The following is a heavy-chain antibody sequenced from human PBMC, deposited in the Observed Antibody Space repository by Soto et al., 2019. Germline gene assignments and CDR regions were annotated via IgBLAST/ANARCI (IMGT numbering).Heavy chain of an antibody. CDR2: ISYDGSNK. Sequence: HPGGSLRLSCAASGFTFSSYAMHWVRQAPGKGLEWVAVISYDGSNKYYADSVKGRFTISRDNSKNTLYLQMNSLRAEDTAVYYCARDGGITGTTTGPSYGMDVWGQGTTVTVSS. D-gene: IGHD1-7*01. J-gene: IGHJ6*02. CDR3: ARDGGITGTTTGPSYGMDV. CDR1: GFTFSSYA. V-gene: IGHV3-30-3*01.